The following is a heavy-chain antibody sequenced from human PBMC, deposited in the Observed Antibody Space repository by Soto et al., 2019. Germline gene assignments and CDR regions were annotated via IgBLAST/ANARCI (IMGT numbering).Heavy chain of an antibody. Sequence: SETLSLTCTVSGGSISTYYWSWIRQHAGKGLEWIGRIDTSGNTNYNPSLKSRVTMSVDTSKKQFSLKLTSVTAADTAVYYCARYSSNWFQTEGMDVWGQGTTVTVSS. CDR1: GGSISTYY. J-gene: IGHJ6*02. V-gene: IGHV4-4*07. D-gene: IGHD6-13*01. CDR3: ARYSSNWFQTEGMDV. CDR2: IDTSGNT.